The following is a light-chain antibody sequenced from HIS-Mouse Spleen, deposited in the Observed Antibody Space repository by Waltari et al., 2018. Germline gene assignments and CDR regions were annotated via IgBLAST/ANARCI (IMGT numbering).Light chain of an antibody. CDR2: DVS. J-gene: IGLJ1*01. V-gene: IGLV2-11*01. Sequence: QSALTQPRSVSGSPGPSVTIPFTGPNSDVGGSTLVSWYQQHPGKSPKLMIYDVSNRPSGVPDRFSGSKSGNTASLTISGLQAEDEADYYCCSYAGSYTYVFGTGTKVTVL. CDR3: CSYAGSYTYV. CDR1: NSDVGGSTL.